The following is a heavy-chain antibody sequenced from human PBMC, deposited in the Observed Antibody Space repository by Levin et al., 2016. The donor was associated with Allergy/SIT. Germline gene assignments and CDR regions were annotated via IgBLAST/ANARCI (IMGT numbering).Heavy chain of an antibody. Sequence: GGSLRLSCAASGSTFSTYAMSWVRQAPGKGLEWVSAISSSGGSTYYADSVKGRFTISRDNSKNTLYLQMNSLRAEDTAVYYCAKISYYDSSGVDYWGQGTLVTVSS. J-gene: IGHJ4*02. V-gene: IGHV3-23*01. CDR3: AKISYYDSSGVDY. CDR1: GSTFSTYA. CDR2: ISSSGGST. D-gene: IGHD3-22*01.